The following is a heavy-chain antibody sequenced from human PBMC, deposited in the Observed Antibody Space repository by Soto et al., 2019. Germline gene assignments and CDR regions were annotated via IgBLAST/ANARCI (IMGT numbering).Heavy chain of an antibody. CDR3: ARDSGAKLSSS. CDR2: IVPSYRTA. CDR1: GDTFSSYR. J-gene: IGHJ4*02. V-gene: IGHV1-69*13. D-gene: IGHD6-13*01. Sequence: SVQVSCKASGDTFSSYRINWVRQAPGQGLEWVGGIVPSYRTADYAKKFQGRVTITADESARTAYMELRSLKSHDTAVYYCARDSGAKLSSSWGQGTLVTVSS.